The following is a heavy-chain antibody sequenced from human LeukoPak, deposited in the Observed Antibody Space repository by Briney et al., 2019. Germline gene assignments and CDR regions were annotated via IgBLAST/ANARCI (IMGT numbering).Heavy chain of an antibody. D-gene: IGHD3-16*01. CDR3: ARCIMDAFDI. J-gene: IGHJ3*02. V-gene: IGHV4-34*01. CDR1: GGSFSGYY. CDR2: INHSGTT. Sequence: PSETLSLTCAVYGGSFSGYYWNWIRQPPGRGLEWIGEINHSGTTNYNPSLKSRVTISVDTSKNQFSLKLSSVTAADTAVYYCARCIMDAFDIWGQGTMVTVSS.